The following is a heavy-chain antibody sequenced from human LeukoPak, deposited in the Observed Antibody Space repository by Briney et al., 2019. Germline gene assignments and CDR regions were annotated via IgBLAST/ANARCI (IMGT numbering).Heavy chain of an antibody. D-gene: IGHD3-10*01. CDR2: IYTSGST. CDR1: GGSISSGSYY. CDR3: ARGTRPGAAGSGSHQFDY. J-gene: IGHJ4*02. Sequence: PSQTLSLTCTVSGGSISSGSYYWSWIRQPAGKGLEWIGRIYTSGSTNYNPSLKSRVTISVDTSKNQFSLKLSSVTAADTAVYYCARGTRPGAAGSGSHQFDYWGQGTLVTVSS. V-gene: IGHV4-61*02.